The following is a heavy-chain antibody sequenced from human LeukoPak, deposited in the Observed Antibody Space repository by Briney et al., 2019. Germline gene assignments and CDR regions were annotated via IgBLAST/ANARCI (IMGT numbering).Heavy chain of an antibody. D-gene: IGHD3-10*01. CDR3: AREGVIFDY. CDR2: IYCSGST. J-gene: IGHJ4*02. CDR1: GGSISSYY. Sequence: SETLSLTCTVSGGSISSYYWSWIRQPPGKGLEWIGYIYCSGSTNYNPSLKSRVTISVDTSKNQFSLKLSSVTAADTAVYYCAREGVIFDYWGQGTLVTVSS. V-gene: IGHV4-59*01.